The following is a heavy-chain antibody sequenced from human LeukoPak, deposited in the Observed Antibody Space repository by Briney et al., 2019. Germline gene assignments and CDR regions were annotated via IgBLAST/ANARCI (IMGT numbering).Heavy chain of an antibody. CDR2: ISWNSGSV. CDR3: ARVVCSGGSCYPHS. V-gene: IGHV3-9*01. J-gene: IGHJ4*02. CDR1: GFTFDDYA. D-gene: IGHD2-15*01. Sequence: PGRSLRLSCAASGFTFDDYAMHWVRQAPGKGLEWVSGISWNSGSVGYADSVKGRFTISRDNAKNSLYLQMNSLRAEDTAVYYCARVVCSGGSCYPHSWGQGTLVTVSS.